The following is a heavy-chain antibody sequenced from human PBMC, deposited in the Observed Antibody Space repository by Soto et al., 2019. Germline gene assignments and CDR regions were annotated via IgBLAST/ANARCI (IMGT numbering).Heavy chain of an antibody. Sequence: LRLSCAASGFTFSSYAMSWVRQAPGKGLEWVSAISGSGGSTYYADSVKGRFTISRDNSKNTLYLQMNSLRAEDTAVYYCAKGGGYDFWSGVSYYYSGMDVWGQGTTVTVYS. CDR3: AKGGGYDFWSGVSYYYSGMDV. CDR1: GFTFSSYA. CDR2: ISGSGGST. J-gene: IGHJ6*02. D-gene: IGHD3-3*01. V-gene: IGHV3-23*01.